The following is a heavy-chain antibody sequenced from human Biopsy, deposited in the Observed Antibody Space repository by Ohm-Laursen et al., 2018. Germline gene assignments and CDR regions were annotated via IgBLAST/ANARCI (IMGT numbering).Heavy chain of an antibody. CDR2: ITQSGGT. D-gene: IGHD6-13*01. CDR3: ARVPLPGIGAAYQGRFLYGMDV. V-gene: IGHV4-34*01. CDR1: GGSFNGYF. J-gene: IGHJ6*02. Sequence: SDTLSLTCAVYGGSFNGYFWSWIRQPPGKGLEWIGDITQSGGTNYSPALKSRVTISVDTAKKQFSLSLRSVTAADTAAYYWARVPLPGIGAAYQGRFLYGMDVWGQGTTVSVS.